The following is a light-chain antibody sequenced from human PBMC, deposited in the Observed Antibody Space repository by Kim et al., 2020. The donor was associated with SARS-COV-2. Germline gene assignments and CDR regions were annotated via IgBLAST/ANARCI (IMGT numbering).Light chain of an antibody. CDR2: GNN. Sequence: QSVLTQSPSASGTPGQRVTISSSGSTSNIGSNTVNWYQQLPGTAPKLIMFGNNERPSGVPDRFSGSKSDTSASLAISGLQSDDEADYYCSAWDDSLNGLLFGGGTQLTVL. J-gene: IGLJ2*01. CDR1: TSNIGSNT. CDR3: SAWDDSLNGLL. V-gene: IGLV1-44*01.